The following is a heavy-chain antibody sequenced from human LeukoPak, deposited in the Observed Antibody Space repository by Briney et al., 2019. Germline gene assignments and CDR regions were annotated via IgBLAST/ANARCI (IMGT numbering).Heavy chain of an antibody. J-gene: IGHJ6*02. Sequence: ASVKVSCKASGYTFTSYYMHWVRQAPGQGLEWMGGIIPIFGTANYAQKLQGRVTMTTDTSTSTAYMELRSLRSDDTAVYYCARDRIYEWELLRSRYYYYGMDVWGQGTTVTVSS. CDR1: GYTFTSYY. CDR3: ARDRIYEWELLRSRYYYYGMDV. CDR2: IIPIFGTA. V-gene: IGHV1-18*04. D-gene: IGHD1-26*01.